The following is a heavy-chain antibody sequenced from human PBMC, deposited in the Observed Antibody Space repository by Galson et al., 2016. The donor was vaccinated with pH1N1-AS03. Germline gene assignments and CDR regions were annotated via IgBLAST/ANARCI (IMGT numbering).Heavy chain of an antibody. V-gene: IGHV3-48*01. Sequence: SLRLSCAASGFTFSAYSMNWFRQAPGKGLEWVSHISSRSSGKYYADSVTGRFTVSRDEAENSLYLQMNSLRVEDTAVYFCARDLRAVADPYWGQGTLVTVSS. D-gene: IGHD4-23*01. CDR1: GFTFSAYS. CDR2: ISSRSSGK. J-gene: IGHJ4*02. CDR3: ARDLRAVADPY.